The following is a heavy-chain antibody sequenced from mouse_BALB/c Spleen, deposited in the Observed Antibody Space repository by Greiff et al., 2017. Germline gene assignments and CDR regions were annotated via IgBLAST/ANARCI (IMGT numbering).Heavy chain of an antibody. J-gene: IGHJ2*01. CDR2: IYPGDGDT. CDR1: GYTFTSYW. D-gene: IGHD1-1*01. CDR3: ARHYGSRSYFDY. Sequence: VQGVESGAELARPGASVKLSCKASGYTFTSYWMQWVKQRPGQGLEWIGAIYPGDGDTRYTQKFKGEATLTADKSSSTAYMQLSSLASEDSAVYYCARHYGSRSYFDYWGQGTTLTVSS. V-gene: IGHV1-87*01.